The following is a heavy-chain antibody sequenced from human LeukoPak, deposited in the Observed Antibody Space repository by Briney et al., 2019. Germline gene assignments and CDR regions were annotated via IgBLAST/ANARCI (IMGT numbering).Heavy chain of an antibody. D-gene: IGHD3-10*01. V-gene: IGHV3-48*03. CDR3: AKGVPFATFHYYGSGSSQD. J-gene: IGHJ4*02. CDR2: ISSSSSSI. Sequence: GGSLRLSCAASGFTFSSYEMNWVRQAPGKGLEWVSYISSSSSSIYYADSVKGRFTISRDNAKNSLYVQMNSLRAEDTAVYYCAKGVPFATFHYYGSGSSQDWGQGTLVTVSS. CDR1: GFTFSSYE.